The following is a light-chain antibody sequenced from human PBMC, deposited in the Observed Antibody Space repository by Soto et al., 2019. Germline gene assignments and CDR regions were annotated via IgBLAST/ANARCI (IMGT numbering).Light chain of an antibody. CDR2: DAS. Sequence: DIQMTQFPSSLSASVGDRVTITCRASQIISTYLNWYQQKPGKAPKLLIYDASNLETGVPSRFSGSGSGTDFTFTISSLQPEDIATYYCQQYDNLPLYTFGQGTKLEIK. CDR1: QIISTY. CDR3: QQYDNLPLYT. J-gene: IGKJ2*01. V-gene: IGKV1-33*01.